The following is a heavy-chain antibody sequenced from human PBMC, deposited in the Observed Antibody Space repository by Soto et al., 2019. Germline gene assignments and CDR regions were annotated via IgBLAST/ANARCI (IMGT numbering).Heavy chain of an antibody. J-gene: IGHJ6*02. CDR2: IRSKAYGGTT. Sequence: GGSLRLSCTASGFTFGDYAMSWFRQAPGKGLEWVGFIRSKAYGGTTEYAASVKGRFTISRDDSKSVAYLQMNSLKTEDTAVYYCTRPYYDSSGYYQTYPSDYYYGMDVWGQGTTVTVSS. CDR3: TRPYYDSSGYYQTYPSDYYYGMDV. D-gene: IGHD3-22*01. CDR1: GFTFGDYA. V-gene: IGHV3-49*03.